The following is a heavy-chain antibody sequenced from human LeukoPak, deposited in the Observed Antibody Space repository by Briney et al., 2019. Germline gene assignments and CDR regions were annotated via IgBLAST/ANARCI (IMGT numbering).Heavy chain of an antibody. D-gene: IGHD3-22*01. CDR1: GGSISTSSYY. CDR3: ASRYAGWLLVSYYFDY. Sequence: SETLSLTCTVSGGSISTSSYYWGWIRQPPGKGLECIGNIYYSGSTYYNPSLKSRVTISVDTSKNQFSLKLSSVTAADTAVYYCASRYAGWLLVSYYFDYWGQGTLVTVSS. CDR2: IYYSGST. J-gene: IGHJ4*02. V-gene: IGHV4-39*07.